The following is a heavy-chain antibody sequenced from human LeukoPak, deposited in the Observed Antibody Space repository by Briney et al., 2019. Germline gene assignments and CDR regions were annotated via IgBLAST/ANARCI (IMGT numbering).Heavy chain of an antibody. Sequence: ASVKVSCKASGYTFTGYYMHWVRQAPGQGLEWMGWINPNSGGTNYAQKFQGRVTMTRDTSISTAYMELSRLRSDDTAVYYCATRDYSSSAGSYYNYYMDVWGKGTTVTVSS. V-gene: IGHV1-2*02. CDR2: INPNSGGT. CDR1: GYTFTGYY. CDR3: ATRDYSSSAGSYYNYYMDV. J-gene: IGHJ6*03. D-gene: IGHD6-6*01.